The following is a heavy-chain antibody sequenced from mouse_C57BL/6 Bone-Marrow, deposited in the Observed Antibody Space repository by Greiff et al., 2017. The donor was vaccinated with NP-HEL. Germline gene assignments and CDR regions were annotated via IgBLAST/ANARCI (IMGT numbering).Heavy chain of an antibody. CDR3: AKIYWDYYAMDY. CDR1: GYTFTSYW. V-gene: IGHV1-64*01. CDR2: IHPNSGST. Sequence: QVQLQQPGAELVKPGASVKVSCKASGYTFTSYWMHWVKQRPGQGLEWIGRIHPNSGSTNYNEKFKSKATLTVDKSSSTAYMQLSSLTSEDSAVYYCAKIYWDYYAMDYWGQGTSVTVSS. D-gene: IGHD2-1*01. J-gene: IGHJ4*01.